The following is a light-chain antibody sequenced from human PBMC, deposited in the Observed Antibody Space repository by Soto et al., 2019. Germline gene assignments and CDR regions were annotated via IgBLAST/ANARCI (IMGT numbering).Light chain of an antibody. CDR1: QGISKY. CDR2: AES. CDR3: LQHNSYPWT. Sequence: DIQMTQSPSAMSASVGDRVTITCRASQGISKYVDWFQQKPVKVPKRLIYAESSLQSGVPSKFSGSGYGTHVTRTNSRLQPDDFATYYCLQHNSYPWTFGKGTSVELK. V-gene: IGKV1-17*03. J-gene: IGKJ1*01.